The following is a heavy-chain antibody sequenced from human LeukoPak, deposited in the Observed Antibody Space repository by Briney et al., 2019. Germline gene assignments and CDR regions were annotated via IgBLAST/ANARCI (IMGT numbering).Heavy chain of an antibody. CDR1: GYSISSGYY. D-gene: IGHD1-26*01. Sequence: SETLSLTCTVSGYSISSGYYWGWIRQPPGKGLEWIGSIYHSGSTYYNPSLKSRVTISVDTSKNQFSLKLSSVTAADTAVYYCARDESLVGATIGHGFDYWGQGTLVTVSS. V-gene: IGHV4-38-2*02. CDR3: ARDESLVGATIGHGFDY. J-gene: IGHJ4*02. CDR2: IYHSGST.